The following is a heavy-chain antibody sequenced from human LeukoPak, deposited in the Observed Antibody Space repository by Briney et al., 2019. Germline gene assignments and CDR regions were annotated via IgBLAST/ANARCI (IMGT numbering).Heavy chain of an antibody. D-gene: IGHD4-23*01. CDR3: AKSSSGGNSPPYYYYDMDV. CDR2: ISYDGSNK. V-gene: IGHV3-30*18. CDR1: GFTFSSYG. J-gene: IGHJ6*02. Sequence: GGSLRLSCAASGFTFSSYGMHWVRQAPGKGLEWVAVISYDGSNKYYADSVKGRSTFSRDNSKNTLYKQMNSLRAEDTAVYYCAKSSSGGNSPPYYYYDMDVWGQGTTVTVSS.